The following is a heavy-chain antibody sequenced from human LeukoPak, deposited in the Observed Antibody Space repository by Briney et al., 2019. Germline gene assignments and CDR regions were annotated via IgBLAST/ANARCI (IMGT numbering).Heavy chain of an antibody. CDR2: IRSKANSYAT. V-gene: IGHV3-73*01. D-gene: IGHD6-13*01. Sequence: AGGSLRLSCAASGFTFSGSAMHWVRQASGKGLEWVGRIRSKANSYATAYAASVKGRFTISRDDSKNTAYLQMNSLKTEDTAVYYCTRHEISSSWYNWFDPWGQGTLATVSS. CDR1: GFTFSGSA. CDR3: TRHEISSSWYNWFDP. J-gene: IGHJ5*02.